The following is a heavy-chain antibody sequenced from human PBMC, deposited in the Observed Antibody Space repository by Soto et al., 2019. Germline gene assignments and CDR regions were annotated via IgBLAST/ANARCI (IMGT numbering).Heavy chain of an antibody. CDR1: GGTFVGYG. CDR3: ARGFGVRGARFDY. D-gene: IGHD3-10*01. Sequence: LLTPCLTCGVYGGTFVGYGGSWISQPPVKGLVWIGEINHSGSTNYNPSLTRRVTISVDTSKHQFSLKLSSVTAADTTVYYCARGFGVRGARFDYWGQGTRVNVS. CDR2: INHSGST. V-gene: IGHV4-34*01. J-gene: IGHJ4*02.